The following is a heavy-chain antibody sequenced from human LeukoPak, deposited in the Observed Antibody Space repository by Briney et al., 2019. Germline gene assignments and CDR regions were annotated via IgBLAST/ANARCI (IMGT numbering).Heavy chain of an antibody. D-gene: IGHD2-15*01. CDR2: IYYSGST. Sequence: SETLSLTCTVSGGSISSGGYYWSWIRQHPGKGLEWIGYIYYSGSTYYNPSLKSRVTISVDTSKNQFSLKLSSVTAADTAVYYCARPGRWPHAFDIWGQGTMVTVSS. CDR1: GGSISSGGYY. J-gene: IGHJ3*02. CDR3: ARPGRWPHAFDI. V-gene: IGHV4-31*03.